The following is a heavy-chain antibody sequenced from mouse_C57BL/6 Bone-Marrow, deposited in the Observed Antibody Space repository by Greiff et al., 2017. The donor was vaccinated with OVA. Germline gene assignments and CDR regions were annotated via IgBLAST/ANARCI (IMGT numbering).Heavy chain of an antibody. CDR3: AREGIFTTVVANWYFDV. CDR1: GYTFTSYG. CDR2: IYPRSGNT. J-gene: IGHJ1*03. Sequence: QVQLQQSGAELARPGASVKLSCKASGYTFTSYGISWVKQRTGQGLEWIGEIYPRSGNTYYNEKFKGKATLTADKSSSTAYMELRSLTSEDSAVYFCAREGIFTTVVANWYFDVWGTGTTVTVSS. V-gene: IGHV1-81*01. D-gene: IGHD1-1*01.